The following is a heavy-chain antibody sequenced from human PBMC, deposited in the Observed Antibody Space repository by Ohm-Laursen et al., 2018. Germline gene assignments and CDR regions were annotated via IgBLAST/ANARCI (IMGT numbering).Heavy chain of an antibody. D-gene: IGHD6-6*01. V-gene: IGHV4-59*08. CDR1: GGSISSYY. CDR3: ARRDYSTSSLGRFDL. CDR2: VYYSGET. Sequence: SETLSLTCTVSGGSISSYYWSWIRQPPGKGLEWIGYVYYSGETNYNPSLKSRLTMSVDTSKNEFSLKLSSVTAADTAMYYCARRDYSTSSLGRFDLWGQGILVTVSS. J-gene: IGHJ5*02.